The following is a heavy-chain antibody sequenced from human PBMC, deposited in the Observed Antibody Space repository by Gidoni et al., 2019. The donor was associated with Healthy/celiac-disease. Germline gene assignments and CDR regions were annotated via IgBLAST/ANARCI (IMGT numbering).Heavy chain of an antibody. CDR1: GFSCSSYS. CDR3: ARDRRIAVAGTVDY. CDR2: ISSSSSYI. D-gene: IGHD6-19*01. Sequence: EGQLVAYGGWLVNPGGSLRLSCAASGFSCSSYSMNRVRQAPGKGLGWVSSISSSSSYIYYADAVKDRFTISRDNAKNSLYLQMNSLRAEDTAVYYCARDRRIAVAGTVDYWGQGTLVTVSS. V-gene: IGHV3-21*01. J-gene: IGHJ4*02.